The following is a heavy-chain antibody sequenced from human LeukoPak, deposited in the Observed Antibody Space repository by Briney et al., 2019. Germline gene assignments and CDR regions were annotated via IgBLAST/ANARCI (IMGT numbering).Heavy chain of an antibody. CDR1: GFTFSSYS. V-gene: IGHV3-48*01. Sequence: GGSLRLSCAASGFTFSSYSMNWVRQAPGKGLEWVSYISSSSSTIYYADSVKGRFTISRDNAKNSLYLQINSLRAEDTAVYYCARDPDVVTAIGSDYWGQGTLVTVSS. CDR2: ISSSSSTI. CDR3: ARDPDVVTAIGSDY. D-gene: IGHD2-21*02. J-gene: IGHJ4*02.